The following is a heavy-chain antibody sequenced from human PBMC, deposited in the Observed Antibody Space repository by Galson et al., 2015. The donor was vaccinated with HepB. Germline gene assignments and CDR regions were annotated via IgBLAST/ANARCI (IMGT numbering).Heavy chain of an antibody. CDR2: IIPILGIA. CDR3: ARRDDDNWFDP. CDR1: GGTFSSYA. J-gene: IGHJ5*02. Sequence: SVKVSCKASGGTFSSYAISWVRQAPGQGLEWMGRIIPILGIANYAQKFQGRVTITADKSTSTAYMELSSLRSEDTAVYYCARRDDDNWFDPWGQGTLSPSPQ. V-gene: IGHV1-69*04.